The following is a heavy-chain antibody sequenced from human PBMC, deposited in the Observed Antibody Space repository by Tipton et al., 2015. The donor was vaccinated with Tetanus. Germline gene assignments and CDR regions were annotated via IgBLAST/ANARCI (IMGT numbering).Heavy chain of an antibody. CDR2: ISSTSRYI. CDR1: GFTFSNHK. J-gene: IGHJ4*02. D-gene: IGHD6-25*01. CDR3: VSGSALDY. V-gene: IGHV3-21*01. Sequence: GSLRLSCAVSGFTFSNHKMNWVRQAPGRGLEWVSSISSTSRYIYYADSVKGRFTISRDNAKNSLFLQMDSLRADDTAVYYCVSGSALDYWGQGTLITVSS.